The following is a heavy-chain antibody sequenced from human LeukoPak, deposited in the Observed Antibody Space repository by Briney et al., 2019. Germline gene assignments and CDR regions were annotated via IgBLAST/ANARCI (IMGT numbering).Heavy chain of an antibody. CDR1: GGSFSCYY. J-gene: IGHJ3*02. D-gene: IGHD1-20*01. CDR3: ASQYNWNDDAFDI. CDR2: INHSGST. V-gene: IGHV4-34*01. Sequence: PSETLSLTCAVYGGSFSCYYWSWIRQPPGKGLEWIGEINHSGSTNYNPSLKSRVTISVDTSKNQFSLKLSSVTAADTAVYYCASQYNWNDDAFDIWGQGTMVTVSS.